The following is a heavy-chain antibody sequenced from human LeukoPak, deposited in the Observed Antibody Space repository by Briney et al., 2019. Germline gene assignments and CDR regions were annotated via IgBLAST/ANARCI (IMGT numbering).Heavy chain of an antibody. V-gene: IGHV3-30*18. Sequence: SGGSLRLSCAASGFTFSSYGMHWVRQAPGKGLEWVAVISYDGSNKYYADSVKGRFTISRDNSKNTLYLQMNSLRAEDTAVYYCAKDHDDYGDYVPHGYWGQGTLVTVSS. J-gene: IGHJ4*02. D-gene: IGHD4-17*01. CDR3: AKDHDDYGDYVPHGY. CDR1: GFTFSSYG. CDR2: ISYDGSNK.